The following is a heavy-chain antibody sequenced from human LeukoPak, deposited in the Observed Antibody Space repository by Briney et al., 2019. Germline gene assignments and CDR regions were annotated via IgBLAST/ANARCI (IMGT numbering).Heavy chain of an antibody. CDR3: ARGFRGHSSSSFDY. D-gene: IGHD6-13*01. J-gene: IGHJ4*02. CDR1: GGSFSGYY. V-gene: IGHV4-34*01. CDR2: ISHSGST. Sequence: SETLSLTCAVYGGSFSGYYWSWIRQPPGKGLEWIGEISHSGSTNYNPSLKSRVTISVDTSKNQFSLKLSSVTAADTAVYYCARGFRGHSSSSFDYWGQGTLVTVSS.